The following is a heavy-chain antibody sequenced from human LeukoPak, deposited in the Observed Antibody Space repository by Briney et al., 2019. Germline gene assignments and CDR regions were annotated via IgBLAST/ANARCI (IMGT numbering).Heavy chain of an antibody. CDR1: GYSFTSYW. V-gene: IGHV5-51*01. CDR3: ARPGGDDFWSGYLAGAFDI. J-gene: IGHJ3*02. D-gene: IGHD3-3*01. CDR2: FYPGDSDT. Sequence: GESPKISCKGSGYSFTSYWIGWVRQMPGKGMEWVGIFYPGDSDTRYSPSFQGQATTSAAKSITTAYLQWSSLKASDTAVYYCARPGGDDFWSGYLAGAFDIWGQGTMVTVSS.